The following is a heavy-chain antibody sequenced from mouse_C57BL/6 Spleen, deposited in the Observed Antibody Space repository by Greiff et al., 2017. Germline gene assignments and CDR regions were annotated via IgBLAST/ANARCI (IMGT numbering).Heavy chain of an antibody. CDR3: ARQKGYDYDAWFAY. D-gene: IGHD2-4*01. V-gene: IGHV5-6*01. CDR1: GFTFSSYG. J-gene: IGHJ3*01. Sequence: VKLVESGGDLVKPGGSLKLSCAASGFTFSSYGMSWVSQTPDKRLEWVATISRGGSYTYYPDSVKGRFTLSRDNAKNTLYLQMSSLKSEDTAMYYCARQKGYDYDAWFAYWGQGTLVTVSA. CDR2: ISRGGSYT.